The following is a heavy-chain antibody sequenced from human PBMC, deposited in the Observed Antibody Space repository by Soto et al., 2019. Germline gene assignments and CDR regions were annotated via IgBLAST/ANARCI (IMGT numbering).Heavy chain of an antibody. CDR2: LSAHNGNT. V-gene: IGHV1-18*01. CDR3: ARGRYGDY. CDR1: GYDFTTYG. D-gene: IGHD1-1*01. Sequence: QVHLVQSGAEVKKPGASVKVSCKGSGYDFTTYGITWVRQAPGQGLEWMAWLSAHNGNTDYAQKLQGRVTVTRDTSTSTAYMELRSLRSDDTDMYYWARGRYGDYWGQGALVTVSS. J-gene: IGHJ4*02.